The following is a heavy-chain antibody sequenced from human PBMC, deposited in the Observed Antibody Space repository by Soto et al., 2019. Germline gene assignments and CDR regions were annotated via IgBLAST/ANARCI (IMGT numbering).Heavy chain of an antibody. CDR2: ISYDGSNK. J-gene: IGHJ4*02. D-gene: IGHD3-3*01. CDR3: ARPRRLDWLSEFDY. Sequence: QVQLVESGGGVVQPGRSLRLSCAASGFTFSSYAMHWVRQAPGKGLEWVAVISYDGSNKYYADSVKGRFTISRDNSKNTLYLQMNSLRAEDTAVYYCARPRRLDWLSEFDYWGQGTLVTVSS. V-gene: IGHV3-30-3*01. CDR1: GFTFSSYA.